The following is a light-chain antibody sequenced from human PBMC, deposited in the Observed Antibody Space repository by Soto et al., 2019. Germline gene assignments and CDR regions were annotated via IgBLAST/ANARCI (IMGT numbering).Light chain of an antibody. CDR1: SSNIGNNY. V-gene: IGLV1-51*01. Sequence: QAVVTQPPSVSAAPGQKVTISCSGSSSNIGNNYVSWYQQLPGTAPKLLIYDNNKRPPGIPDRFSGSKSGTSATLGITGLQTGDEADYYCGTWDSSLSVVVFGGGTKLTVL. CDR3: GTWDSSLSVVV. CDR2: DNN. J-gene: IGLJ2*01.